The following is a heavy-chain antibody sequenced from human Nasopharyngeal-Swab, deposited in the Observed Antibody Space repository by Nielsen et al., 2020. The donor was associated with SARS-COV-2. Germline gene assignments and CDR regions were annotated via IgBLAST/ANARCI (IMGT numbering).Heavy chain of an antibody. J-gene: IGHJ4*02. D-gene: IGHD3-10*01. Sequence: GESLKISCAASGFTFSSDAMSWVRQAPGKGLEWVSGITAGGGGTYYADPVKGRFSISRDNSKNMLYLQMNSLRAEDTAVYYCAKGNTVKDYWGQGTLVTVSS. V-gene: IGHV3-23*01. CDR3: AKGNTVKDY. CDR2: ITAGGGGT. CDR1: GFTFSSDA.